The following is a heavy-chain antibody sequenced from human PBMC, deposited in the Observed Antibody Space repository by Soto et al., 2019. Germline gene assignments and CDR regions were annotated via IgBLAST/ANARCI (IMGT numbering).Heavy chain of an antibody. CDR3: AKDYRSTSCYDAFDI. D-gene: IGHD2-2*01. CDR2: ISGSGGST. Sequence: GESLKISCAASGFTFSSYAMSWVRQAPGKGLEWVSAISGSGGSTYYADSVKGRFTISRDNSKNTLYLQMNSLRAEDTAVYYCAKDYRSTSCYDAFDIWGQVTMVTVSS. J-gene: IGHJ3*02. V-gene: IGHV3-23*01. CDR1: GFTFSSYA.